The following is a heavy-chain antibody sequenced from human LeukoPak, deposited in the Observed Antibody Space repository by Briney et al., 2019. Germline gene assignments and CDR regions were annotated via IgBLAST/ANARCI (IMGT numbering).Heavy chain of an antibody. Sequence: YISSSSSTIYYADSVKGRFTISRDNAKNSLYLQMNSLRAEDTAVYYCARESTWFGELWVDYWGQGTLVTVSS. J-gene: IGHJ4*02. CDR2: ISSSSSTI. CDR3: ARESTWFGELWVDY. V-gene: IGHV3-48*01. D-gene: IGHD3-10*01.